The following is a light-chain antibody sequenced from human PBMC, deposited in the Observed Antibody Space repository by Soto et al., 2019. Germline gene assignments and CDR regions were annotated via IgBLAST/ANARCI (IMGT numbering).Light chain of an antibody. CDR2: GAS. CDR1: QTISRW. J-gene: IGKJ5*01. CDR3: QHADSFPLIT. Sequence: EIHITQSPSTLSASVGDEVTITCRASQTISRWLAWYQQKPGQAPRLLIYGASSRATGIPDRFSGSGSGTDFTLTISSLQPEDFATYYCQHADSFPLITFGQGTRLEIK. V-gene: IGKV1-12*01.